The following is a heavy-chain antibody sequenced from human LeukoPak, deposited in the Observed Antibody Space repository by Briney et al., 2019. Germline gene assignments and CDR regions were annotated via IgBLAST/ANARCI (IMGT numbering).Heavy chain of an antibody. J-gene: IGHJ4*02. CDR3: ARRRDGYNPNFFDY. D-gene: IGHD5-24*01. CDR1: GGSISSYY. CDR2: IYYSGST. Sequence: SETLSLTCTVSGGSISSYYWSWIRQPPGKGLEWIGYIYYSGSTNYNPSLKSRVTISVDTSKNQFSLKLSSVTAADTAVYYCARRRDGYNPNFFDYWGQGTLVTVSS. V-gene: IGHV4-59*08.